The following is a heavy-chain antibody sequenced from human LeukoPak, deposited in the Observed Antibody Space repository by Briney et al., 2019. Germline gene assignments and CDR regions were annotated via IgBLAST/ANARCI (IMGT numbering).Heavy chain of an antibody. CDR2: IYYSGST. Sequence: PSETLSLTCTVSGGSISSYYWSWIRQPPGKGLEWIGYIYYSGSTNYNPSLKSRVTISVDTSKNQFSLKLSSVTAADTAVYYCARVIRIQLWRGRGDYFDYWGQGTLVTVSS. V-gene: IGHV4-59*01. CDR3: ARVIRIQLWRGRGDYFDY. D-gene: IGHD5-18*01. J-gene: IGHJ4*02. CDR1: GGSISSYY.